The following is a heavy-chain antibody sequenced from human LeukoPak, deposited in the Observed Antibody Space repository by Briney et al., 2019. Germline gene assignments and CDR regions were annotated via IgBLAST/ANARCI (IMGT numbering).Heavy chain of an antibody. CDR3: AKGQDFWSGYYDGY. Sequence: GGSLRLSCAASGFTFSSYWMSWVRQAPGKGLEWVAFIQYDGANKFYADSVKGRFTISRDNSKNTLYLQMDSLRAEDTAVYYCAKGQDFWSGYYDGYWGQGILVTVSS. CDR1: GFTFSSYW. V-gene: IGHV3-30*02. CDR2: IQYDGANK. J-gene: IGHJ4*02. D-gene: IGHD3-3*01.